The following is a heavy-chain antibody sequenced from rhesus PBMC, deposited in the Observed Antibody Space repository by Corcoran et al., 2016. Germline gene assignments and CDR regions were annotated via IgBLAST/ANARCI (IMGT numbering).Heavy chain of an antibody. Sequence: EVQLVESGGGLAKPGGSLRLSCAASGFTFSDYYMDWFRQAPGRGLEGVAAIDTGGDNTWYTDSVKGRFTMSKENAKNTLHLQMDSLRAEDTAVYYCAKVAWAQTSVNVWIGYYFDYWGQGVLVTISS. D-gene: IGHD3-3*01. CDR3: AKVAWAQTSVNVWIGYYFDY. J-gene: IGHJ4*01. CDR1: GFTFSDYY. CDR2: IDTGGDNT. V-gene: IGHV3-178*02.